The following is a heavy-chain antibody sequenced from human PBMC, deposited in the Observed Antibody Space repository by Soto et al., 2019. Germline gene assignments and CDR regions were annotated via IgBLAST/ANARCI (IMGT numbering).Heavy chain of an antibody. CDR3: VKEGASYTSCWYAN. D-gene: IGHD6-13*01. V-gene: IGHV3-23*01. Sequence: GGSLRLSCAASGFIFSGYAMTWVRQAPGKGLEWVSSISGSDGTTSYADSVKGRFTISRDSSKDALYLQMTSLRVEDTALYHCVKEGASYTSCWYANWSQGILVTVSS. J-gene: IGHJ4*02. CDR1: GFIFSGYA. CDR2: ISGSDGTT.